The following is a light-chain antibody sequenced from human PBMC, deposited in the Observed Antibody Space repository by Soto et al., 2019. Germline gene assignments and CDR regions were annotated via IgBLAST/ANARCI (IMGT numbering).Light chain of an antibody. V-gene: IGLV1-44*01. CDR2: SNN. CDR1: SSNIGSNN. CDR3: AVWDDSLTGWV. Sequence: QLVLTQPPSASGTPGQRVTISCSGSSSNIGSNNVNWYQQLPGTTPKLLMYSNNQRPSGVPDRFSGSKSGTSASLAISGLQSEDEADYYCAVWDDSLTGWVFGGGTKVTVL. J-gene: IGLJ3*02.